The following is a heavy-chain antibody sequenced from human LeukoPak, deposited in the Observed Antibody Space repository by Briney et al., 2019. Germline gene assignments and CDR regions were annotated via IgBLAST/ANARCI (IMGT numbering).Heavy chain of an antibody. CDR1: GGSFSGYY. CDR3: ARYSYGGFDY. CDR2: INHSGST. D-gene: IGHD5-18*01. J-gene: IGHJ4*02. Sequence: SETLSLTCAVYGGSFSGYYGSWNRQPPGKGLGWIGEINHSGSTNYNPSLKSRVTISVDTSKNQFSLKLSSVTAADTAVYYCARYSYGGFDYWGQGTLVTVSS. V-gene: IGHV4-34*01.